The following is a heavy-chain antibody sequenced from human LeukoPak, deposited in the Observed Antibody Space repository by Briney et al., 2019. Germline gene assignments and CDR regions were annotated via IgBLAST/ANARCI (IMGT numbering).Heavy chain of an antibody. Sequence: ASVKVSCKASGGTFGSYAISWVRQAPGQGLEWMGRIIPILGIANYAQKFQGRVTITADKSTSTAYMELSSLRSEDTAVYYCARVIAVAGREDYYGMDVWGQGTTATVSS. CDR3: ARVIAVAGREDYYGMDV. CDR2: IIPILGIA. CDR1: GGTFGSYA. J-gene: IGHJ6*02. V-gene: IGHV1-69*04. D-gene: IGHD6-19*01.